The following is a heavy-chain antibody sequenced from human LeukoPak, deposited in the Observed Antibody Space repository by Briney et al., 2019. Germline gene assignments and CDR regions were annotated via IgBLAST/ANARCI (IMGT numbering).Heavy chain of an antibody. J-gene: IGHJ3*02. Sequence: PSQTLSLTCAVSGGSISSGGYSWSWIRQPPGKGLEWIGYIYHSGSTYYNPSLKSRVTISVDTSKNQFSLKLSSVTAADTAVYYCARAGTGAAFDIWGQGTMVTVSS. V-gene: IGHV4-30-2*01. CDR1: GGSISSGGYS. CDR2: IYHSGST. CDR3: ARAGTGAAFDI. D-gene: IGHD7-27*01.